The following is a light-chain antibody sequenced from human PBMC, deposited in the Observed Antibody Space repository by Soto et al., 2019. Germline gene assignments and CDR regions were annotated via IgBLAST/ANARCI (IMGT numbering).Light chain of an antibody. CDR2: AAS. CDR3: QQYGRT. Sequence: EVVLTQSPGTLSLSPGERATLSCRASQSISTNYLAWYQQKPGQAPKLLIYAASSRLTGIPDRFSGRGSGTDFTFTISRLEPEDFALYYCQQYGRTFGQGTRLEIK. J-gene: IGKJ5*01. CDR1: QSISTNY. V-gene: IGKV3-20*01.